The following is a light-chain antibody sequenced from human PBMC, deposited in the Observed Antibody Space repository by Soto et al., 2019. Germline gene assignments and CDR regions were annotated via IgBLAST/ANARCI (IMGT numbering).Light chain of an antibody. CDR2: GAS. Sequence: EIVLAQSPGTLSLSPGESATLSCRASQSVSSSFLAWYQQKAGQAPRLLIYGASTRATGIPARFSGSGSGTEFTLTISSLQSEDFAVYYCQQYNNWPPITFGQGTRLEIK. CDR1: QSVSSS. V-gene: IGKV3-15*01. CDR3: QQYNNWPPIT. J-gene: IGKJ5*01.